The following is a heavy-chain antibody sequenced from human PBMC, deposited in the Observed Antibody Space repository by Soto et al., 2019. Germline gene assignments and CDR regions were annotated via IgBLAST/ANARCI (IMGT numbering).Heavy chain of an antibody. D-gene: IGHD3-22*01. J-gene: IGHJ4*02. CDR1: GFTFSSYG. CDR2: IWYDGSNK. V-gene: IGHV3-33*01. CDR3: ARDRGRTSSGPLGYFDY. Sequence: ALRLSCAASGFTFSSYGMHWVRQAPGKGLEWVAVIWYDGSNKYYADSVKGRFTISRDNSKNTLYLQMNSLRAEDTAVYYCARDRGRTSSGPLGYFDYWGQGTLVTSPQ.